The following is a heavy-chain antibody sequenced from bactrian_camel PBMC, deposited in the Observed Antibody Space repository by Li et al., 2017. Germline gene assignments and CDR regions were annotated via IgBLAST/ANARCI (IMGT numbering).Heavy chain of an antibody. Sequence: QVQLVESGGGLVQPGGSLRLSCAASGYMHNIGCMAWFRQAPGNEREGVALFLTVDSSTGYADSVKGRFTVSQDNDKNTVYLQMNSLKPEDNGTYYCAAHRRLFEHCTTKAVFDFWGQGTQVTVS. J-gene: IGHJ4*01. D-gene: IGHD3*01. CDR3: AAHRRLFEHCTTKAVFDF. CDR1: GYMHNIGC. CDR2: FLTVDSST. V-gene: IGHV3S1*01.